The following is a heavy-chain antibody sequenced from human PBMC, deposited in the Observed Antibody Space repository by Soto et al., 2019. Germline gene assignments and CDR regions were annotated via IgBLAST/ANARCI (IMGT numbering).Heavy chain of an antibody. CDR3: AKYATSSGGSQGNDL. Sequence: GGSLRLSCAASGFTFSGYAMSWVRQAPGKGLQWVSAISSSGVAKYYADSVEGRFTVSRDNSLSTVFLQMHILRAEDTAIYYCAKYATSSGGSQGNDLWGPGTLVTVSS. V-gene: IGHV3-23*01. CDR2: ISSSGVAK. D-gene: IGHD2-2*01. CDR1: GFTFSGYA. J-gene: IGHJ5*02.